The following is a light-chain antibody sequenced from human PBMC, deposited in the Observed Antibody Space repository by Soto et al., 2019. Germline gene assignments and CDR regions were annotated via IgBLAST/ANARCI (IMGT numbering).Light chain of an antibody. Sequence: EIAMTQSPATVSVSPWERATLSCRASQSVSSKLAWYQQKPGQAPRLLIYDASSRATGIPATFSGSGSGTEFTLTINSLQSEDFAVYYCQQYNNWPWTFGQGTKVDIK. V-gene: IGKV3-15*01. J-gene: IGKJ1*01. CDR3: QQYNNWPWT. CDR1: QSVSSK. CDR2: DAS.